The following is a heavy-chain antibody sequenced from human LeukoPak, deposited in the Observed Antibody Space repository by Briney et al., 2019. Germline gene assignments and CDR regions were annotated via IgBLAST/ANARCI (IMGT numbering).Heavy chain of an antibody. J-gene: IGHJ4*02. V-gene: IGHV3-66*01. D-gene: IGHD3-9*01. CDR2: FYSGDTT. CDR3: ARRLLTGYYEF. Sequence: GGSLRLSCAASGFTVSSTYMSWVRQAPGKGLEWVSVFYSGDTTYYANSVKGRFTISRDSSKNMLYLQMNSLRAEDTAVYCCARRLLTGYYEFWGQGTLVTVSS. CDR1: GFTVSSTY.